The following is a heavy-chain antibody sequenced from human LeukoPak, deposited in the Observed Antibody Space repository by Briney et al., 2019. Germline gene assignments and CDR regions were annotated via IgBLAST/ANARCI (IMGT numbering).Heavy chain of an antibody. CDR3: ARVCGTKGYCSSTSCPGLSFDY. CDR2: ISAYNGDT. D-gene: IGHD2-2*01. J-gene: IGHJ4*02. V-gene: IGHV1-18*04. Sequence: ASVKVSCKASGYTFTSYGISWVRQAPGEGLEWMGWISAYNGDTNYAQKLQGRVTMTTDTSTSTAYMELRSLRSDDTAVYYCARVCGTKGYCSSTSCPGLSFDYWGQGTLVTVSS. CDR1: GYTFTSYG.